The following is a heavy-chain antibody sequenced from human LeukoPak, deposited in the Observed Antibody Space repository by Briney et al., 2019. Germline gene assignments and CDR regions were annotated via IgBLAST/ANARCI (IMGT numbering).Heavy chain of an antibody. Sequence: SVKVSCKASGDTFSTYAFNWVRQAPGQGLEWTGGIVPVSDTTNYAQTLQGRVTITADKSTNTVYMELSSLTSEDTGVYYCARGASVRVVPMSYYYAMDVWGEGTTVIVSS. V-gene: IGHV1-69*06. J-gene: IGHJ6*04. CDR2: IVPVSDTT. CDR3: ARGASVRVVPMSYYYAMDV. D-gene: IGHD2-2*01. CDR1: GDTFSTYA.